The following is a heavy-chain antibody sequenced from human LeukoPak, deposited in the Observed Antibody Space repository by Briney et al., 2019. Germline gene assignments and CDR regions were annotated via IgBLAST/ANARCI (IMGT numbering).Heavy chain of an antibody. CDR2: ISGSGGST. V-gene: IGHV3-23*01. CDR3: AKDVWVTHYYFDY. Sequence: GGSLRLSCAASGFTFSSYAMSWVRQAPGKGLEWLSAISGSGGSTYYADSVKGRFTISRDNSKNTLYLQMNSLRAEDTAVYYCAKDVWVTHYYFDYWGQGTLVTVSS. D-gene: IGHD3-16*01. J-gene: IGHJ4*02. CDR1: GFTFSSYA.